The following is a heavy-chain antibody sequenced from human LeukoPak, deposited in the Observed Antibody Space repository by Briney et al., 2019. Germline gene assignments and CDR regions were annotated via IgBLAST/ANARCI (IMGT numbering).Heavy chain of an antibody. J-gene: IGHJ3*02. V-gene: IGHV4-34*01. D-gene: IGHD4-4*01. CDR2: INHSGST. CDR3: ARGRPVTNAFDI. CDR1: GGSFSGYY. Sequence: SETLSLTCAVYGGSFSGYYWSWIRQPPGKGLEWIGEINHSGSTNYNPSLKSRVTISVDTSKNQFSLKLSSVTAADTAVYYCARGRPVTNAFDIWGQGTMVTVSP.